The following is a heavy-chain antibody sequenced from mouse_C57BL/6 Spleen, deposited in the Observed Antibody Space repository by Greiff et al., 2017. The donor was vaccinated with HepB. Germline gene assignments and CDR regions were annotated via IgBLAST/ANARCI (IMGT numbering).Heavy chain of an antibody. CDR1: GYTFTSYW. V-gene: IGHV1-69*01. CDR3: SRGDSNLYYVDY. D-gene: IGHD2-5*01. Sequence: QVQLQQPGAELVMPGASVKLSCKASGYTFTSYWMHWVKQRPGQGLEWIGEIDPSDSYTNYHQKFKGKSTLTVDKSSSTAYMQLSILTSEDSAVYYCSRGDSNLYYVDYWGEGTTLTVSS. J-gene: IGHJ2*01. CDR2: IDPSDSYT.